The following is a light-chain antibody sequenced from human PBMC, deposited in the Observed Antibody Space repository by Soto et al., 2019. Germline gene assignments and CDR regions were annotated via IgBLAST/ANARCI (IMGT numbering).Light chain of an antibody. J-gene: IGLJ2*01. CDR1: SSDVGASNL. Sequence: QSALTQPASVSGSPGQSVTISCTGASSDVGASNLVSWYQQHPGKAPKLMIYEGSQRPSGVSDRFSAFKSGNTASLTISGLQAEDEADYYCCSYTRSSIVIFGGGTKLTVL. CDR3: CSYTRSSIVI. CDR2: EGS. V-gene: IGLV2-23*01.